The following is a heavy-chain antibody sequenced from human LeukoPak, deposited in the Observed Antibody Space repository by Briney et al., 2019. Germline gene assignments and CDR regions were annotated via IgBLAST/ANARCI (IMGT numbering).Heavy chain of an antibody. V-gene: IGHV4-30-4*08. Sequence: SETLSLTCAVYGGSFSGDYWSWIRQPPGKGLEWIGYIYYSGSTYYNPSLKSRVTISVDTSKNQFSLKLSSVTAADTAVYYCARSFDYWGQGTLVTVSS. CDR2: IYYSGST. CDR1: GGSFSGDY. CDR3: ARSFDY. J-gene: IGHJ4*02.